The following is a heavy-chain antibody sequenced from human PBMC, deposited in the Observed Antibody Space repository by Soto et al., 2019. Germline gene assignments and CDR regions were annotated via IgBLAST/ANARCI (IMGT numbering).Heavy chain of an antibody. J-gene: IGHJ5*02. Sequence: SETLSLTCTVSGGSISSYYWNWIRQPPGKGLEWIGYIYDSGSTNYNPSLKSRVTISVDTSKNQFSLKLSSVTAADTAVYYCARTEGVGANNWFDPWGQGTLVTVSS. CDR1: GGSISSYY. CDR3: ARTEGVGANNWFDP. CDR2: IYDSGST. V-gene: IGHV4-59*01. D-gene: IGHD1-26*01.